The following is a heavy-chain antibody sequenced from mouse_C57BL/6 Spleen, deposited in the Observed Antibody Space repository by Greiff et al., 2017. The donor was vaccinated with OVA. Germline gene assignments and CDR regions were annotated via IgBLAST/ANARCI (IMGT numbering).Heavy chain of an antibody. J-gene: IGHJ4*01. Sequence: EVQLQASGGGLVKPGGSLKLSCAASGFTFSDYGMHWVRPAPEKGLEWVAYISSGSSTIYYADTVQGRFTISRDNAKNTLFVQMNSLRSEDTAMYYCARTVVAGGDAMDYWGQGTSVTVSS. D-gene: IGHD1-1*01. CDR1: GFTFSDYG. V-gene: IGHV5-17*01. CDR2: ISSGSSTI. CDR3: ARTVVAGGDAMDY.